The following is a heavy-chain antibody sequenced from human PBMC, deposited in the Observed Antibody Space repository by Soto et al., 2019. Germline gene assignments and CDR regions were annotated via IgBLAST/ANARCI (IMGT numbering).Heavy chain of an antibody. Sequence: SETLSLTCTVSGDSVSSYYWSWIRQPPGKGLEWIGYIYDSENINYNPSLKSQVTISVDTSKNQFSLKLRSVTAADTAIYYCAREQVLAAPSYYAMDVWGQGTTVTVAS. CDR1: GDSVSSYY. CDR2: IYDSENI. J-gene: IGHJ6*02. CDR3: AREQVLAAPSYYAMDV. V-gene: IGHV4-59*02. D-gene: IGHD6-25*01.